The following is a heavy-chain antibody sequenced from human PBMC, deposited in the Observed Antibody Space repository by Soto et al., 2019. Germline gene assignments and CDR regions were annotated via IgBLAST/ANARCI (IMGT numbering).Heavy chain of an antibody. J-gene: IGHJ6*03. CDR3: ARVATEYSSSAGYYYMDV. CDR2: IYYSGST. D-gene: IGHD6-6*01. CDR1: GGSISSSSYY. V-gene: IGHV4-39*01. Sequence: SETLSLTCTVSGGSISSSSYYWGWIRQPPGKGLEWIGSIYYSGSTYYNPSLKSRVTISVDTSRNQFSLKLSSVTAADTAVYYCARVATEYSSSAGYYYMDVWGKGTTVTVSS.